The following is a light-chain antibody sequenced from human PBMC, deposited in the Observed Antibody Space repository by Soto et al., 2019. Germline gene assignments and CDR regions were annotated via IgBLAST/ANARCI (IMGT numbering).Light chain of an antibody. CDR3: QQRSNWIT. J-gene: IGKJ5*01. Sequence: EMVMTQSPGTLSVSPGERATLSRRASQSVSSNLAWYQQKPGQAPRLLIYGASTRATGIPARFSGSGSGTEFTLTISSLEPEDFAVYYCQQRSNWITFGQGTRLE. CDR1: QSVSSN. V-gene: IGKV3-15*01. CDR2: GAS.